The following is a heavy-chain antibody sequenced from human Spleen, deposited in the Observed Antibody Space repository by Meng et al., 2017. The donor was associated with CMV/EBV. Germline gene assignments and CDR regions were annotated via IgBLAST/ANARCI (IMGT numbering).Heavy chain of an antibody. V-gene: IGHV3-48*04. CDR3: AKDLAWYSSSPQPFDY. J-gene: IGHJ4*02. CDR2: ISSSSSTI. Sequence: GESLKISCAASGFTFSSYSMNWVRQAPGKGLEWVSYISSSSSTIYYADSVKGRFTISRDNAKNSLYLQMNSLRAEDTAVYSCAKDLAWYSSSPQPFDYWGQGTLVTVSS. CDR1: GFTFSSYS. D-gene: IGHD6-6*01.